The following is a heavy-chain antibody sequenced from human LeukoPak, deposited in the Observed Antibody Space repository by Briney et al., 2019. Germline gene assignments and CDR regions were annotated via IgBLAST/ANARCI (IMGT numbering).Heavy chain of an antibody. CDR3: ARDHWGSEAFDI. CDR1: GGTFSSYA. CDR2: IIPIFGTA. J-gene: IGHJ3*02. D-gene: IGHD3-16*01. V-gene: IGHV1-69*13. Sequence: SVKVSCKASGGTFSSYAISWVRQAPGQGLEWMGGIIPIFGTANYAQKFQGRVTITADESTSTAYMELSSLRSEDTAVYYCARDHWGSEAFDIWGQGTMVTVSS.